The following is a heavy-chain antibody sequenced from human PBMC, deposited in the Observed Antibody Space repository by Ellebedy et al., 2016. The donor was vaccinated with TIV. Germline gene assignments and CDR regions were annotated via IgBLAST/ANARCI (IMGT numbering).Heavy chain of an antibody. CDR2: IYWNDDK. J-gene: IGHJ4*02. V-gene: IGHV2-5*01. Sequence: SGPTLVKPTQTLTVTCSFSGFLLSTSGLGVGWARQPPGKALEWLALIYWNDDKRYSPSLKSRLTITKDTSKNQVVLTMTNMDPVDTATYYCVHTWGIWGQGTLVTVTS. D-gene: IGHD7-27*01. CDR3: VHTWGI. CDR1: GFLLSTSGLG.